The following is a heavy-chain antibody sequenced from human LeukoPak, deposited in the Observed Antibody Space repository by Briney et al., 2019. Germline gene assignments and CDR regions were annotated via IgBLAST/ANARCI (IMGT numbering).Heavy chain of an antibody. J-gene: IGHJ5*02. CDR2: IIPILGIA. D-gene: IGHD6-13*01. Sequence: SVKVSCKASGGTFSSYAISWVRQAPGQGLEWMGRIIPILGIANYAQKFQGRGTITADKSTSTAYMELSSLSSEDTAVYYCARSGSSSWYEWFDPWGQGTLVTVSS. CDR3: ARSGSSSWYEWFDP. V-gene: IGHV1-69*04. CDR1: GGTFSSYA.